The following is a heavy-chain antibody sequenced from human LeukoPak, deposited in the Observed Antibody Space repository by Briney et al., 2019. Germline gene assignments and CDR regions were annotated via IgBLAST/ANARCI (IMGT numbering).Heavy chain of an antibody. J-gene: IGHJ4*02. V-gene: IGHV3-7*01. Sequence: GGSLRLSCAASGFTFSSYWMSWVRQAPGKGLEWVANIKQDGSEKYYVDSVKGRFTISRDNAKNSLYLQMNSLRAEDTAVYYCARSHCSGGSCYSGGFDYWGQGTLVTVSS. CDR1: GFTFSSYW. D-gene: IGHD2-15*01. CDR3: ARSHCSGGSCYSGGFDY. CDR2: IKQDGSEK.